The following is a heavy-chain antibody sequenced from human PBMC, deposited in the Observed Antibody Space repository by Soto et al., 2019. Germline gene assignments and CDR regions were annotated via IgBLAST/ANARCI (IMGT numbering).Heavy chain of an antibody. CDR1: GYSFTTNW. D-gene: IGHD2-2*01. J-gene: IGHJ5*02. CDR2: IFPDDSDT. Sequence: GESLKISCKVSGYSFTTNWIAWVRQGPGKGLEWMGSIFPDDSDTRYSPSFQGQVTIPVDKAVTTAYLQWSSLKASDSAMYYCARLIGSSSWFDLWGQGALVTVSS. V-gene: IGHV5-51*01. CDR3: ARLIGSSSWFDL.